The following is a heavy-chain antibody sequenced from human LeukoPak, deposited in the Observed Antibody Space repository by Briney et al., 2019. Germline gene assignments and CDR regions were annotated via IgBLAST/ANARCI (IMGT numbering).Heavy chain of an antibody. Sequence: ASVKVSCKASGYTFTSYGISWVRQAPGQGLEGMGWISAYNGNTNYAQKLQGRGTMTTDTSTSTAYLELRSLRSDDTAVYYCARDSGSYFPLERLFDYWGQGTLVTVSS. CDR3: ARDSGSYFPLERLFDY. CDR2: ISAYNGNT. J-gene: IGHJ4*02. V-gene: IGHV1-18*01. D-gene: IGHD1-26*01. CDR1: GYTFTSYG.